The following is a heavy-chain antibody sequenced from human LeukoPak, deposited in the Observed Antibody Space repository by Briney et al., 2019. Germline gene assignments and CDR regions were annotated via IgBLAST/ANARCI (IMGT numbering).Heavy chain of an antibody. V-gene: IGHV4-59*01. J-gene: IGHJ4*02. CDR2: IYYSGST. Sequence: SETLSLTCTVSGGSISSYYWSWIRQPPGKGLEWIGYIYYSGSTKYNPSLKSRVTISVDTSKNQFSLNLSSVTAPDTAVYYCARFLTMVRGVYVGHTDYWGQGTLVTVSS. CDR1: GGSISSYY. CDR3: ARFLTMVRGVYVGHTDY. D-gene: IGHD3-10*01.